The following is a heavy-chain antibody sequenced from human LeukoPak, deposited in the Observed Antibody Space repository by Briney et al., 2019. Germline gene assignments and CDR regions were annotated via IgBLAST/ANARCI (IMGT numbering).Heavy chain of an antibody. Sequence: GGSLRLSCAASGFTFSDYYLSWVRQAPGKGLEWVAHITNSGDSTFYADSVKGRFTVSRDNAKSSLNLPMNSLRAEDTAVYYCARDRSPRAFDFWGQGTMVTVSS. CDR2: ITNSGDST. V-gene: IGHV3-11*01. CDR3: ARDRSPRAFDF. J-gene: IGHJ3*01. CDR1: GFTFSDYY. D-gene: IGHD1-26*01.